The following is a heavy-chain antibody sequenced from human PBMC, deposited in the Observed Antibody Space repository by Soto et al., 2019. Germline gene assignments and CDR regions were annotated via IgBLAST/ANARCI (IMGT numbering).Heavy chain of an antibody. J-gene: IGHJ5*02. D-gene: IGHD2-2*01. V-gene: IGHV3-30-3*01. Sequence: QVQLVESGGGVVQPGRSLRLSCAASGFTFSSYAMHWVRQAPGKGLEWVAVISYDGSNKYYADSVKGRFTISRDNSKNTLYLQMNSLRAEDTAVYYCARGQIVVVPAASFMDWFDPWSQGTLVTVSS. CDR1: GFTFSSYA. CDR2: ISYDGSNK. CDR3: ARGQIVVVPAASFMDWFDP.